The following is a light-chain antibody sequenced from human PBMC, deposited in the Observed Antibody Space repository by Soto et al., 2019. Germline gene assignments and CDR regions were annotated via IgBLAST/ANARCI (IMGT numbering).Light chain of an antibody. CDR2: DVT. CDR1: SSDVGGYIY. V-gene: IGLV2-14*01. J-gene: IGLJ1*01. Sequence: QSVLTQPASVSGSPGQSITISCTGTSSDVGGYIYVSWYQQHPGKAPKLMIYDVTSRPSGVSYRFSGSKSGNTASLTISGLQAEDEADYYCSSYKTSSSYVFGPGTKATV. CDR3: SSYKTSSSYV.